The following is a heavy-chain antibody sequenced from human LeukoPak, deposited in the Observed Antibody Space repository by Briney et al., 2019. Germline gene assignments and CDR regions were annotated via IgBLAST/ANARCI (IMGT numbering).Heavy chain of an antibody. Sequence: SETLSLTCTVSGGSISSSSYYWGWIRQPPGKGLEWIGSIYYSGSTYYNPSLKSRVTISVDTSKNQFSLKLSSVTAADTAVYYCAREKFVVVVLWGQGTLVTVSS. CDR2: IYYSGST. CDR1: GGSISSSSYY. V-gene: IGHV4-39*07. D-gene: IGHD2-15*01. CDR3: AREKFVVVVL. J-gene: IGHJ4*02.